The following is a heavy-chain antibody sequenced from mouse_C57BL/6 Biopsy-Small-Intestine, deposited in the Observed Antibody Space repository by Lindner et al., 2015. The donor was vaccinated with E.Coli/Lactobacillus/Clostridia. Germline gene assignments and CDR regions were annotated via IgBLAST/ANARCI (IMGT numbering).Heavy chain of an antibody. V-gene: IGHV14-2*01. Sequence: VQLQESGAELVKPGASVELSCTGSGFNIKDYYMHWVKQRTEQGLEWIGRIDPGDGETRYAPKFQGKATIPADTSSNTAYLHLSSLTSEDTAVYYCARWGLRRGGYAMDYWGQGTSVTVSS. CDR2: IDPGDGET. J-gene: IGHJ4*01. CDR1: GFNIKDYY. CDR3: ARWGLRRGGYAMDY. D-gene: IGHD2-4*01.